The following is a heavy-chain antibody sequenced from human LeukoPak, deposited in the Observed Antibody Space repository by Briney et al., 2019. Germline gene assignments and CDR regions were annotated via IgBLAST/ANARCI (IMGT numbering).Heavy chain of an antibody. D-gene: IGHD3-9*01. J-gene: IGHJ4*02. CDR2: ISYDGSNK. V-gene: IGHV3-30*18. CDR1: GFTFSSCG. CDR3: AKDPQRKPKYYDILTGLED. Sequence: GGSLRLSCAASGFTFSSCGMHWVRQAPGKGLEWVAVISYDGSNKYYADSVKGRFTISRDNSKNTLYLQMNSLRAEDTAVYYCAKDPQRKPKYYDILTGLEDWGQGTLVTVSS.